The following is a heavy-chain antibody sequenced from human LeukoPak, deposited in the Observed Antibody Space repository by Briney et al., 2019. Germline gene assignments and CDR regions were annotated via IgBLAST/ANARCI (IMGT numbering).Heavy chain of an antibody. Sequence: GGSLRLSCAASGFTFSSYAMSWVRQAPGKGLEWVSGISGSGGSTYYADSVKGRFTISRDNSKDSLHLQMNGLRADDTAIYYCAKNAVVVAATHYFDYWGQGTLVTVSS. J-gene: IGHJ4*02. CDR1: GFTFSSYA. CDR2: ISGSGGST. CDR3: AKNAVVVAATHYFDY. D-gene: IGHD2-15*01. V-gene: IGHV3-23*01.